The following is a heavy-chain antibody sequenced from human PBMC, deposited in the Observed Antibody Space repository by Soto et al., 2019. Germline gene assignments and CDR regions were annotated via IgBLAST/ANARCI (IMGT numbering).Heavy chain of an antibody. Sequence: GGSLRLSCTASGFTFSDYAMSWVRQPPGKGLEWVSVISAGGSTYYADSVKGRFTVSRANSKNTLYLQMDSLRAEDTAVYYCANVPIWCSSTSCYTEGFDYWGQGTLVTVSS. CDR3: ANVPIWCSSTSCYTEGFDY. CDR2: ISAGGST. CDR1: GFTFSDYA. V-gene: IGHV3-23*01. D-gene: IGHD2-2*02. J-gene: IGHJ4*02.